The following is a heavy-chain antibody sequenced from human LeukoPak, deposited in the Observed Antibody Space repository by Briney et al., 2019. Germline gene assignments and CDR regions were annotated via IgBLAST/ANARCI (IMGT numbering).Heavy chain of an antibody. J-gene: IGHJ5*02. Sequence: PSETLSLTCAVYGGSFSGYYWSWIRQPPGKGLEWIGEINHGGSTNYNPSLKSRVTISVDTSKNQFSLKLSSVTAADTAVYYCARRVVYYGSGSYGMNWFDPWGQGTLVTVSS. V-gene: IGHV4-34*01. CDR1: GGSFSGYY. D-gene: IGHD3-10*01. CDR2: INHGGST. CDR3: ARRVVYYGSGSYGMNWFDP.